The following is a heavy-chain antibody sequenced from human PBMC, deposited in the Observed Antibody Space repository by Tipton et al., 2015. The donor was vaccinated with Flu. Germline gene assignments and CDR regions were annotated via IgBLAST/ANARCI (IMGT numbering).Heavy chain of an antibody. CDR3: ARKSTWTRYYTYYGMDV. Sequence: SLRLSCTASGFTFSSYEVNWVRLAPGKGLEWVSYINVGGDTTHYADSVKGRFTVSRDDARNSLSLQMNSLRVEDTGIYYCARKSTWTRYYTYYGMDVWGQGTTVTVS. V-gene: IGHV3-48*03. CDR2: INVGGDTT. J-gene: IGHJ6*02. D-gene: IGHD2-2*02. CDR1: GFTFSSYE.